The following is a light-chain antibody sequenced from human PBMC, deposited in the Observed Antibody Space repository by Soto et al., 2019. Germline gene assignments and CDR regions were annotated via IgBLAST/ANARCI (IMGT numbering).Light chain of an antibody. CDR1: QSISSY. Sequence: DVQMPQSQSSLSASVGDRVTITCRASQSISSYLNWYQQKPGKAPKLLIYAASSLQSGVPSRFSGSGSGTDFTLTISSLQPEDFATYYCQQSYSTPITFGQGTRLEIK. V-gene: IGKV1-39*01. J-gene: IGKJ5*01. CDR2: AAS. CDR3: QQSYSTPIT.